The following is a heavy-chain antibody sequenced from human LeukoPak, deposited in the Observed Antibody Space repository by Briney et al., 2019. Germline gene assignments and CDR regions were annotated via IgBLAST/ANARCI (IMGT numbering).Heavy chain of an antibody. CDR3: ATYTQHFGAPGGADY. J-gene: IGHJ4*02. V-gene: IGHV3-7*01. CDR1: RFTFSDYW. Sequence: PGGSLRLSCAVSRFTFSDYWMRWVRQAPGKGLERVAAINKDGSEKQYVGSVKGRFTISRDNAKNSVYLQMTSLGAEDTAVYYCATYTQHFGAPGGADYWGLGTLVTVSS. CDR2: INKDGSEK. D-gene: IGHD2-8*02.